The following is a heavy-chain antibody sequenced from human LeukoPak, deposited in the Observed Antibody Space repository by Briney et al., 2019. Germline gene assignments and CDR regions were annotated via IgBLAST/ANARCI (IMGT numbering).Heavy chain of an antibody. CDR1: GFTFSSYW. D-gene: IGHD6-19*01. Sequence: PGGSLRLSCAASGFTFSSYWMSWVRQAPGKGLEGVSAISDTGNTYHADSVKGRFTISRDNFKNTLYLQMNSLRADDTALYYCARGYSSGWSNWFDPWGQGTLVTVSS. CDR3: ARGYSSGWSNWFDP. J-gene: IGHJ5*02. V-gene: IGHV3-66*02. CDR2: ISDTGNT.